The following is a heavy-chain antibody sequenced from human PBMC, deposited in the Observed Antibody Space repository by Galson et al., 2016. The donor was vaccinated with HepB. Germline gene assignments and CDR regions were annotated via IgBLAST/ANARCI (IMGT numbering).Heavy chain of an antibody. Sequence: SVKVSCKASGGTFANYAISWVRQAPGQGLEWMGGIIPVFGTANYAQKFQGRVTITADESTSTAYMELSSLRSEDTAVYYCVTAGPRKVVPRRDFDNGGQGTRVTVSS. CDR2: IIPVFGTA. D-gene: IGHD4-23*01. V-gene: IGHV1-69*13. CDR1: GGTFANYA. J-gene: IGHJ4*02. CDR3: VTAGPRKVVPRRDFDN.